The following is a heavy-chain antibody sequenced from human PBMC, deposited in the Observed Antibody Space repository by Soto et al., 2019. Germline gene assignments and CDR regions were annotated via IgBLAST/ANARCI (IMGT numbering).Heavy chain of an antibody. Sequence: SETLSLTFAVYGGSFSGYYWSWVRQPPGKGMEWIGEINHVGSARYNPYIKSRVTISVDTSKNHFSLRLSSVAAADTAVYSCARGYCSTTTCYTEALEIWGQGTMVTVSS. CDR1: GGSFSGYY. CDR3: ARGYCSTTTCYTEALEI. D-gene: IGHD2-2*02. J-gene: IGHJ3*02. CDR2: INHVGSA. V-gene: IGHV4-34*01.